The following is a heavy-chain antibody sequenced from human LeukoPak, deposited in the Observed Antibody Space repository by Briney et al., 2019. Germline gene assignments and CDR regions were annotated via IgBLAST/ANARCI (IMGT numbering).Heavy chain of an antibody. CDR2: IYPGDSDA. V-gene: IGHV5-51*01. CDR1: GYSFTSYW. CDR3: ARRRDLYSGSYYPFDY. D-gene: IGHD1-26*01. J-gene: IGHJ4*02. Sequence: GESLKISCKGSGYSFTSYWIGWVRQMPGKGLKWMGIIYPGDSDARYSPSFQGQVTISADKSISTAYLQWSSLKASDTTMYYCARRRDLYSGSYYPFDYWGQGTLVTVSS.